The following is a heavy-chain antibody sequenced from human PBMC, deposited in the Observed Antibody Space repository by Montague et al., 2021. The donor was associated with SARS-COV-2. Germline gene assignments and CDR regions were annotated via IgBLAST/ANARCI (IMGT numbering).Heavy chain of an antibody. CDR1: GGSFSGYY. D-gene: IGHD3-22*01. CDR2: IYYSGST. V-gene: IGHV4-34*01. CDR3: ARFPTSYYYDSKAAPATPDAFDI. J-gene: IGHJ3*02. Sequence: SETRSLTCAVYGGSFSGYYWSWIRQPPGKGLEWIGSIYYSGSTYYNPSLKSRVTISVDTSKNQFSLKLGSVTAADTAVYYCARFPTSYYYDSKAAPATPDAFDIWGQGTMVTVSS.